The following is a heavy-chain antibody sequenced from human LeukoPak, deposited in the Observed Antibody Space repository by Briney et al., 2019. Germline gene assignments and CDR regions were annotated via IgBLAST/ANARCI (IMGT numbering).Heavy chain of an antibody. Sequence: GGSLRLSCAVSGFTFSDSAVHWVRQASGQGLDWVGRIRSKANNYATTYAASVEGRFTISRDDSKSTTYLQMNSLKSEDTAVYFCTTSYNWSDNWFDPWGQGTLVTVSS. CDR3: TTSYNWSDNWFDP. CDR2: IRSKANNYAT. CDR1: GFTFSDSA. V-gene: IGHV3-73*01. J-gene: IGHJ5*02. D-gene: IGHD1-1*01.